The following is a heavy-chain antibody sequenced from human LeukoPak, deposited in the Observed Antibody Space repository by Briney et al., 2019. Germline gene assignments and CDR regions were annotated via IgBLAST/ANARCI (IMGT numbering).Heavy chain of an antibody. Sequence: GGSLRLSCAASGLSFSDYWANWVRLAPGKGREWVANMNEYGTQTNYVDSVKGRFTISRDRSKTSVYLQMDSLRVEDTAVYYCTTLSAAAIDHWGRGTLVTVSS. CDR3: TTLSAAAIDH. D-gene: IGHD6-13*01. J-gene: IGHJ4*02. CDR2: MNEYGTQT. CDR1: GLSFSDYW. V-gene: IGHV3-7*01.